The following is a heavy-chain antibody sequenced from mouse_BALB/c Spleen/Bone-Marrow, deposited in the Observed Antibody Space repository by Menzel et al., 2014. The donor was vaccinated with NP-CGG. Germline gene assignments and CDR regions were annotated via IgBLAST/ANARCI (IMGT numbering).Heavy chain of an antibody. J-gene: IGHJ4*01. CDR2: IYPGDGDT. D-gene: IGHD2-3*01. CDR1: GYAFSSSW. Sequence: VQLQQSGPELVKPGASVKISCKASGYAFSSSWMNWVKQRPGQGLEWIGRIYPGDGDTKYNGKFKGKATLTADKSSSTAYMQLSSLTSVDSAVYFCARYDGYRDMDYWGQGTSVTVSS. CDR3: ARYDGYRDMDY. V-gene: IGHV1-82*01.